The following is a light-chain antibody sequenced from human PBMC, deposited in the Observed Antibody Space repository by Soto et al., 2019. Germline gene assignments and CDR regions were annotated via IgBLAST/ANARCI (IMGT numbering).Light chain of an antibody. Sequence: EILLEKTPATLPWSAEERTTLSCRASQSVSSSYLAWYQQKPGQAPRLLIYGASSRATGIPDRFSGSGSGTDFTLTISSLETADFAVYYCQKYRSPPLGKFAQGTQLDIK. V-gene: IGKV3-20*01. CDR3: QKYRSPPLGK. CDR1: QSVSSSY. CDR2: GAS. J-gene: IGKJ1*01.